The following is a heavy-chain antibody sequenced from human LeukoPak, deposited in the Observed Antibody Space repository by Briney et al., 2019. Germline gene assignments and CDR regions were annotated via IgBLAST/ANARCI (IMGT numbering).Heavy chain of an antibody. D-gene: IGHD6-13*01. CDR3: ARVAAALWFDP. Sequence: ASVKLCCTTSAYTFTSYGISWVRQAPGPGIEWMGWISAYNGNTNYAQKLQGRVTMTTDTSTSTSYMELRSLRSDDTAVYYCARVAAALWFDPWGQGTLVTVSS. CDR2: ISAYNGNT. CDR1: AYTFTSYG. V-gene: IGHV1-18*04. J-gene: IGHJ5*02.